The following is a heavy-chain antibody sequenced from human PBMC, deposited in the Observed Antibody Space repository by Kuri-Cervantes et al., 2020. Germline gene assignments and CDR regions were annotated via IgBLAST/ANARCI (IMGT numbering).Heavy chain of an antibody. CDR1: GFTVSSND. CDR3: ARLVPSTNIDY. Sequence: GGSLRLSCAASGFTVSSNDMSWVRQAPGKGLEWVSVIYSGGSTYYADSVKGRFTISRDNPKNTLYLQMNSLRAEDTAVYYCARLVPSTNIDYWGRGTLVTVSS. J-gene: IGHJ4*02. CDR2: IYSGGST. V-gene: IGHV3-53*01. D-gene: IGHD5-24*01.